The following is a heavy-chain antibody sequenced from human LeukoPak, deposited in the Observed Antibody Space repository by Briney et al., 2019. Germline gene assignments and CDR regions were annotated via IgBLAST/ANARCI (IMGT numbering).Heavy chain of an antibody. D-gene: IGHD5-18*01. CDR2: IYYSGST. CDR1: GGSISSYY. Sequence: PSETLSLTCTVSGGSISSYYRSWIRQPPGKGLEWIGYIYYSGSTNYNPSLKSRVTISVDTSKNQFSLKLSSVTAADTAVYYCARVEGGQLWSIDYWGQGTLVTVSS. V-gene: IGHV4-59*01. CDR3: ARVEGGQLWSIDY. J-gene: IGHJ4*02.